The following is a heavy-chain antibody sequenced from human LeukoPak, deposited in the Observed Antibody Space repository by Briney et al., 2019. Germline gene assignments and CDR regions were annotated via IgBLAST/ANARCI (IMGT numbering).Heavy chain of an antibody. CDR2: MSGSGGST. V-gene: IGHV3-23*01. J-gene: IGHJ4*02. D-gene: IGHD6-13*01. Sequence: GGSLRLSCAASGFTFSTYAMSWVRQAPGKGLEWVSLMSGSGGSTYYADSVKGRFTIFRDTSRNTLYLQMNSLRADDTAVYYCAKSIIATEGLLDYWGQGTLVTVSS. CDR3: AKSIIATEGLLDY. CDR1: GFTFSTYA.